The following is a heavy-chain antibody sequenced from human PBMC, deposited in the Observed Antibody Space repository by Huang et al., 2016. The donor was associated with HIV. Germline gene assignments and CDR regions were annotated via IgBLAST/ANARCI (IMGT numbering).Heavy chain of an antibody. Sequence: QVQLVQSGAEVKKPGSSVTVSCRASGGTFSSCGISWVRQATGQGLEWMGVIIPICGTPNYAQKFQGRGTMTADEATSTAYMELSSLRSEDTAVYYCARWEAAADNNWFDPWGQGTLVTVSS. CDR2: IIPICGTP. J-gene: IGHJ5*02. CDR3: ARWEAAADNNWFDP. D-gene: IGHD6-13*01. CDR1: GGTFSSCG. V-gene: IGHV1-69*01.